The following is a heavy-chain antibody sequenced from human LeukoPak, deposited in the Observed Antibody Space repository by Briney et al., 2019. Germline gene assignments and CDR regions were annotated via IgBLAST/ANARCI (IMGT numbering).Heavy chain of an antibody. CDR1: GFTFSSYA. Sequence: PGGSLRLSCAASGFTFSSYAMSWVRQAPGKGLEWVSAISCSGGSTYYADSVKGRFTISRDNSKNTLYLQMNSLRAEDAAVYYCARVFEGSGSYYLLPPDYWGQGTLVTVSS. CDR2: ISCSGGST. J-gene: IGHJ4*02. V-gene: IGHV3-23*01. D-gene: IGHD3-10*01. CDR3: ARVFEGSGSYYLLPPDY.